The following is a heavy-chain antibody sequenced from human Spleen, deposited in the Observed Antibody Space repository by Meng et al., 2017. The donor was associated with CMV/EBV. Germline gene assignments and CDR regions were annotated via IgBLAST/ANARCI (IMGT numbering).Heavy chain of an antibody. CDR2: IQVIGQT. V-gene: IGHV4-4*07. CDR1: GASLKNYN. Sequence: QVQPHQWGAGLVQPSATPSLTCILSGASLKNYNWNWVRPPAGQGLEWIGLIQVIGQTVYNPSLKSRVTVSLHPSKSQFSLTLNSVPAADTATYYCAGSRPGGGACDYWGQGILVTVSS. CDR3: AGSRPGGGACDY. D-gene: IGHD3-16*01. J-gene: IGHJ4*02.